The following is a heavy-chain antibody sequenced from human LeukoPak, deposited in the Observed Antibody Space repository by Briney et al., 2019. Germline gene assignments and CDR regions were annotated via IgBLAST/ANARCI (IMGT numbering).Heavy chain of an antibody. CDR3: AKPLPPSMAYYYYGMDV. V-gene: IGHV3-23*01. CDR1: GITFSSYA. Sequence: GGSLRLSCAASGITFSSYAMSLVRQAPGKGLEWVSAISGSGGSTYYADSVKGRFTISRDNSKNTLYLQMNSLRAEDTAVYYCAKPLPPSMAYYYYGMDVWGQGTTVTVSS. J-gene: IGHJ6*02. CDR2: ISGSGGST.